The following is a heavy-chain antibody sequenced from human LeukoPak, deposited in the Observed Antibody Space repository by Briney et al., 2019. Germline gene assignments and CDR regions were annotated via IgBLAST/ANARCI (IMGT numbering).Heavy chain of an antibody. V-gene: IGHV3-53*01. Sequence: GGSLRLSCAASGFTVSSNYMSWVRQAPGKGLEWVSVIYSGGSTYYADSVRGRFTISRDNSKNTLYLQMNSLRAEDTAVYYCARANTYYDFWKAFDYWGQGTLVTVSS. CDR3: ARANTYYDFWKAFDY. D-gene: IGHD3-3*01. J-gene: IGHJ4*02. CDR1: GFTVSSNY. CDR2: IYSGGST.